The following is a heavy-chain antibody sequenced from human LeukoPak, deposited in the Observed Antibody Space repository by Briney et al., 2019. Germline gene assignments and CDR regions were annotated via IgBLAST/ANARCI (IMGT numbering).Heavy chain of an antibody. Sequence: ASVKVSCKASGYTFTSCDISWVRQATGQGLEWMGWMNPNSGNTGYAQKFQGRVTITRNTSISTAYMELSSLRSEDTAVYYCARKQQLVRSGLGYWGQGTLVTVSS. J-gene: IGHJ4*02. CDR3: ARKQQLVRSGLGY. CDR1: GYTFTSCD. CDR2: MNPNSGNT. V-gene: IGHV1-8*03. D-gene: IGHD6-13*01.